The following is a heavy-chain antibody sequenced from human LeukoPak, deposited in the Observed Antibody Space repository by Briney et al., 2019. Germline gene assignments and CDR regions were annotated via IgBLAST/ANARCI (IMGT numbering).Heavy chain of an antibody. CDR2: IYYSGST. J-gene: IGHJ4*02. CDR1: GGSISSSSYY. V-gene: IGHV4-39*07. Sequence: SETLSLTCTVSGGSISSSSYYWGWIRQPPGKGLEWIGSIYYSGSTYYNPSLKSRVTISVDTSKNQFSLKLSSVTAADTAVYYCARVAHEGYFDYWGQGTLVTVSS. CDR3: ARVAHEGYFDY.